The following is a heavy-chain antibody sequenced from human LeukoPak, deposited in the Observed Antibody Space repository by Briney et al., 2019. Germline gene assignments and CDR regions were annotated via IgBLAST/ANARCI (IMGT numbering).Heavy chain of an antibody. CDR3: ARLDTDTRGLYYFDS. CDR2: ISAYNGNT. Sequence: ASVKVSCKASGYTFTSYGISWVRQAPGQGLEWMGWISAYNGNTNYAQKLQGRVTMTTDTSTNTAYMELTSLTSDDTAVYYCARLDTDTRGLYYFDSWGQGTLVTVSS. J-gene: IGHJ4*02. V-gene: IGHV1-18*01. D-gene: IGHD5-18*01. CDR1: GYTFTSYG.